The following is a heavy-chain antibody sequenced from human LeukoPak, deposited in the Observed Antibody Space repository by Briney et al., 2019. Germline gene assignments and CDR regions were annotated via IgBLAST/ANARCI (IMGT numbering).Heavy chain of an antibody. V-gene: IGHV4-30-4*08. CDR2: IYYSGST. D-gene: IGHD2-2*01. CDR3: VAEAAACSSTSCYPAN. J-gene: IGHJ4*02. Sequence: SQTLSLTCTVSGGSISSGDYYWSWIRQPPGKGLEWIGYIYYSGSTYYNPSLKSRVTISVDTSKNQFSLKLSSVTAADTAVYYCVAEAAACSSTSCYPANWGQGTLVTVSS. CDR1: GGSISSGDYY.